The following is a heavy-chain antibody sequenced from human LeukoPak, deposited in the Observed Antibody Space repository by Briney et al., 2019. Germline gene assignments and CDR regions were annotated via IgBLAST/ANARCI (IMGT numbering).Heavy chain of an antibody. V-gene: IGHV3-7*01. CDR2: IKEDGSKI. CDR3: VRENNGAY. D-gene: IGHD2-8*01. CDR1: GFTFSSYW. J-gene: IGHJ4*02. Sequence: GGSLRRSCAASGFTFSSYWMSWVRQAPGKGLERVANIKEDGSKIYYVDSVKGRFTISRDNARNSLYLQMDSLGAEDTAVYYCVRENNGAYWGQGTLVTVSS.